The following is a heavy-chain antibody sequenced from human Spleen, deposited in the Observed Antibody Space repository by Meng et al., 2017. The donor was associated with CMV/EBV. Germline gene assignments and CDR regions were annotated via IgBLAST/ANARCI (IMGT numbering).Heavy chain of an antibody. CDR1: GGSSSSGDYY. J-gene: IGHJ4*02. V-gene: IGHV4-30-4*08. CDR2: IYYSGST. D-gene: IGHD6-13*01. CDR3: ARALAGVDY. Sequence: QSPLQVSGPGRVKPPQSLSRPCTVSGGSSSSGDYYWSWIRQPPGKGLEWIGYIYYSGSTYYNPSLKSRVTISVDTSKNQFSLKLSSVTAADTAVYYCARALAGVDYWGQGTLVTVSS.